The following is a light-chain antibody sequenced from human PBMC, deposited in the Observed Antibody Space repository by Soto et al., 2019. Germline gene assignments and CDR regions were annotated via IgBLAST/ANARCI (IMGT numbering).Light chain of an antibody. J-gene: IGKJ1*01. Sequence: ILMTQSPATVSVSPGESATLSCRASQNIYYNVAWYQHRPGQAPRLLLYRASTSAPGVPARFSGRGSWTEFTLTISSLQPEDFPVYSCLQYHNLWAFGQGTKVEI. CDR3: LQYHNLWA. V-gene: IGKV3-15*01. CDR1: QNIYYN. CDR2: RAS.